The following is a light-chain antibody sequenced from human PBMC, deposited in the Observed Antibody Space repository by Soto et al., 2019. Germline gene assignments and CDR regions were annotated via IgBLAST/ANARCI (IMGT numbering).Light chain of an antibody. J-gene: IGKJ4*01. Sequence: EMVMTQSPATLSVSPGERATLSCRASQSVSSNLAWYQQKPGQAPRLLIHGASTRATGISARFSGSGSGTEFTLTISSLQSEDFAVYYCQQYNDWPLTFGGGTKVEIK. CDR3: QQYNDWPLT. CDR1: QSVSSN. CDR2: GAS. V-gene: IGKV3-15*01.